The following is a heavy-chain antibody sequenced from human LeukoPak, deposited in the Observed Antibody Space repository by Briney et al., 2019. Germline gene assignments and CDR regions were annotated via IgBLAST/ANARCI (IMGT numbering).Heavy chain of an antibody. CDR2: IYSGGST. CDR3: ARDRYCSSTSCLYYGMDV. V-gene: IGHV3-66*01. J-gene: IGHJ6*02. CDR1: GFTVSSNY. Sequence: PGGSLRLSCAASGFTVSSNYMSWVRQAPGKGLEWVSVIYSGGSTYYADSVKGRFTISRDNSKNTLYLQMNSLRAEDTAVYYCARDRYCSSTSCLYYGMDVWGQGTTVTVSS. D-gene: IGHD2-2*01.